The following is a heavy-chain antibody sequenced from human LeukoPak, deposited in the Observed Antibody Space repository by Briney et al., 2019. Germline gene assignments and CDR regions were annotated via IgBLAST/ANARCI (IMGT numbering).Heavy chain of an antibody. CDR2: IYTSGST. V-gene: IGHV4-4*07. CDR3: VSGYYYVDV. D-gene: IGHD3-10*01. CDR1: GVSISSYY. Sequence: PSETLSLTCTVSGVSISSYYWSWIRQPAGKGLEWIGRIYTSGSTNYNPSLESRVTMSLDTSKNQFSLRLSSVTAADTAVYYCVSGYYYVDVWGKGTTVTVSS. J-gene: IGHJ6*03.